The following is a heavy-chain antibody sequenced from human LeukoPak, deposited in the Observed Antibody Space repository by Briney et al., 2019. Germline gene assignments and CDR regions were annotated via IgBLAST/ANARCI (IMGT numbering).Heavy chain of an antibody. D-gene: IGHD3-22*01. CDR3: ARDHSPYYYDSSGYFPWFDP. CDR2: ISAYNGNT. CDR1: GYTFTSYG. J-gene: IGHJ5*02. V-gene: IGHV1-18*03. Sequence: ASVKVSCKASGYTFTSYGISWVRQAPGQGLEWMGWISAYNGNTNYAQKLQGRVTMTTDTSTSTAYMELRSLRSDDMAVYYCARDHSPYYYDSSGYFPWFDPWGQGTLVTVSS.